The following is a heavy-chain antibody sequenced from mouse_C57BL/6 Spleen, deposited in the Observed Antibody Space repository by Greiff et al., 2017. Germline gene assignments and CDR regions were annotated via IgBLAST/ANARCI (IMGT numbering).Heavy chain of an antibody. CDR3: ARHEDPAYYSNWFAY. J-gene: IGHJ3*01. V-gene: IGHV1-62-2*01. D-gene: IGHD2-5*01. CDR1: GYTFTEYT. Sequence: VKLVESGAELVKPGASVKLSCKASGYTFTEYTIHWVKQRSGQGLEWIGWFYPGSGSIKYNENFKDKATLTADKSSSTVYMELSRLTSEDSAVYFCARHEDPAYYSNWFAYWGQGTLVTVSA. CDR2: FYPGSGSI.